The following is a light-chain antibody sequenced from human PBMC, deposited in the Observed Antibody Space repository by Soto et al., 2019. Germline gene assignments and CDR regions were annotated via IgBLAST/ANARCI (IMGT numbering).Light chain of an antibody. CDR3: SSYTSSAPFYV. V-gene: IGLV2-14*03. CDR1: STDVDGYDY. J-gene: IGLJ1*01. Sequence: QSALTQPASVSGSPGQSITISCTGASTDVDGYDYVSWYQQHPGQAPKLMIYDVNNRPSGVSYRFSGSKSGDTASLTISGLQAEDDADSYCSSYTSSAPFYVFGTGTKLTVL. CDR2: DVN.